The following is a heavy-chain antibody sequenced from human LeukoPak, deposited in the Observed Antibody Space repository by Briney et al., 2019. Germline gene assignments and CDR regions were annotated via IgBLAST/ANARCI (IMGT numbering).Heavy chain of an antibody. J-gene: IGHJ5*02. Sequence: SETLSLTCTVSGGSISSYYWGWIRQPPGKGLEWIGCIYYGGSTNYNPSLKSRVTISVDTSKSQFSLNLSSVTAADTAVYYCARARYNWFDPWGQGTLVTVSS. CDR2: IYYGGST. CDR1: GGSISSYY. CDR3: ARARYNWFDP. V-gene: IGHV4-59*01.